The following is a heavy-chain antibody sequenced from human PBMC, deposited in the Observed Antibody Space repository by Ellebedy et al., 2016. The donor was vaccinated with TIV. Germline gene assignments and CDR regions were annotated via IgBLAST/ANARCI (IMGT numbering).Heavy chain of an antibody. D-gene: IGHD3-10*01. Sequence: PGGSLRLSCAASGFTFSSYAMTWVRQAPGKGLEWVSGIVGSGAQKYADSVKGRFTISRDNSKSTLDLQMNILRAEDTAVYYCAKWSQGVDYDYWGQGTLVTVSS. V-gene: IGHV3-23*01. CDR3: AKWSQGVDYDY. CDR1: GFTFSSYA. J-gene: IGHJ4*02. CDR2: IVGSGAQ.